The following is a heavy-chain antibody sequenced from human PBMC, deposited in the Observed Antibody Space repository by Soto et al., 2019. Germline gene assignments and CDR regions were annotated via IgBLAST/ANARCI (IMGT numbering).Heavy chain of an antibody. CDR2: ISAYNGNT. Sequence: SAKVSCNSSGYTFTSYGISWVRQNRVQGLEWMGWISAYNGNTNSSQKLQGRVTMTTDTSRSTAYMELRSLRSDDTAVYYCAREVYYDYVWGSYRLYYFDYWGQGTLVTVS. D-gene: IGHD3-16*02. CDR3: AREVYYDYVWGSYRLYYFDY. CDR1: GYTFTSYG. J-gene: IGHJ4*02. V-gene: IGHV1-18*04.